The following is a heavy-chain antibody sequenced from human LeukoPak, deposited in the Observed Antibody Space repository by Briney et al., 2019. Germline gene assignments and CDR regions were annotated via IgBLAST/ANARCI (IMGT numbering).Heavy chain of an antibody. D-gene: IGHD3-10*01. CDR3: ARDRDAVNYYGSGSYHYYYMDV. V-gene: IGHV1-2*02. J-gene: IGHJ6*03. Sequence: GASVKVSCKASGYTFTCYYMHWVRQAPGQGLEWMGWINPNSGGTNYAQKFQGRVTMTRDTSISTAYMELSRLRSEDTAVYYCARDRDAVNYYGSGSYHYYYMDVWGKGTTVTVSS. CDR1: GYTFTCYY. CDR2: INPNSGGT.